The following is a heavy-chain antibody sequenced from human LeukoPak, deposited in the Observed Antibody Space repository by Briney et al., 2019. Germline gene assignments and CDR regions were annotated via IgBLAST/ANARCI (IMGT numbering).Heavy chain of an antibody. V-gene: IGHV3-48*03. D-gene: IGHD2-2*01. CDR1: GFTFRSYE. Sequence: PAGGSLRLSCAASGFTFRSYEMNWVRQAPGKGLEWVSYISSSGSNMYYADSVKGRFTISRDNAKNSLYLQMNSLRAEDTAVYYCARVGASCYLCPLHYWGQGTLVTVSS. CDR2: ISSSGSNM. CDR3: ARVGASCYLCPLHY. J-gene: IGHJ4*02.